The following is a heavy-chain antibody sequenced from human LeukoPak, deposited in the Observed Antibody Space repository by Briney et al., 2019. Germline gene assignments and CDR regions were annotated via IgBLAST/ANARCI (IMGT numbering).Heavy chain of an antibody. Sequence: GGSLRLSCAASGFTFRSYGMSWVRQAPGKGLEWVSAISGSGTSTYYADSVKGRFTISRDNSKNTLYLQMNSLRAEDTAVYYCARGARHFDYWGQGTLVTVSS. J-gene: IGHJ4*02. D-gene: IGHD6-6*01. CDR2: ISGSGTST. CDR1: GFTFRSYG. CDR3: ARGARHFDY. V-gene: IGHV3-23*01.